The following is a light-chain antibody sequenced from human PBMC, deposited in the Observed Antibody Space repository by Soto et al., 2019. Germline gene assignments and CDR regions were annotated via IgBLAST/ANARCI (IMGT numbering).Light chain of an antibody. Sequence: EIVLTQSPGTLSLSPGERATLSCRASQSVSSSYLAWYQQKPGQAPRLLIYGASSRATGIPDRFSGSGSGTDFTLTISRLEAEDFAVYYCQQYGRSPPTFGGGTKVEIK. CDR2: GAS. J-gene: IGKJ4*01. V-gene: IGKV3-20*01. CDR3: QQYGRSPPT. CDR1: QSVSSSY.